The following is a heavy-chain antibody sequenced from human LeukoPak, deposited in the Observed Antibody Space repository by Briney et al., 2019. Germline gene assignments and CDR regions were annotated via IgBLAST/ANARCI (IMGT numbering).Heavy chain of an antibody. J-gene: IGHJ3*02. V-gene: IGHV3-23*01. Sequence: GGSLRLSCAASGFTFSSYAMSRVRQAPGKGLEWVSAISGSGGSTYYTDSVKGRFTISRDNSKNTLYLQMNSLRAEDTAVYYCARRVVAPLDDAFDIWGQGTMVTVSS. CDR3: ARRVVAPLDDAFDI. D-gene: IGHD2-15*01. CDR1: GFTFSSYA. CDR2: ISGSGGST.